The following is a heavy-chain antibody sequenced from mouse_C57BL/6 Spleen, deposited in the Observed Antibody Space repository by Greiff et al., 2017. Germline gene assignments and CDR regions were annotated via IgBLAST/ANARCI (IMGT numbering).Heavy chain of an antibody. Sequence: EVQGVESGGGLVQPKGSLKLSCAASGFSFNTYAMNWVRQAPGKGLEWVARIRSKSNNYATYYADSVKDRFTISRDDSESMLDLQMNNLKTEDTAMYYCVRHDDYDGAWFAYWGQGTLVTVSA. CDR1: GFSFNTYA. CDR2: IRSKSNNYAT. J-gene: IGHJ3*01. V-gene: IGHV10-1*01. CDR3: VRHDDYDGAWFAY. D-gene: IGHD2-4*01.